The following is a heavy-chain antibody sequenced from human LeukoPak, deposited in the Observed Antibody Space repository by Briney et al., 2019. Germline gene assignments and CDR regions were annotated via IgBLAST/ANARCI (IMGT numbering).Heavy chain of an antibody. CDR3: ARRQVVGGNYYGIDV. V-gene: IGHV3-11*03. D-gene: IGHD2-15*01. CDR2: ISSSSSYT. CDR1: GFTFSDYY. J-gene: IGHJ6*02. Sequence: GGSLRLSCAASGFTFSDYYMSWIRQAPGKGLEWVSYISSSSSYTNYAESVKGRFTISRDNAKNSLYLQKNSLRAEDTAVYYCARRQVVGGNYYGIDVWGQGTTVTVSS.